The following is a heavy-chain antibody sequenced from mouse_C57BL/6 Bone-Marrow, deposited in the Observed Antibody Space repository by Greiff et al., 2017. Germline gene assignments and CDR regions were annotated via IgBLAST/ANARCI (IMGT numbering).Heavy chain of an antibody. CDR1: GFTFSDYG. Sequence: EVMLVESGGGLVKPGGSLKLSCAASGFTFSDYGMHWVRQAPEKGLEWVAYISSGSSTIYYADTVTGRFTISRDNAKNTLFLQMTSLRSEDTAMYYCARWWGLAYWGQGTLVTVSA. D-gene: IGHD1-1*02. CDR3: ARWWGLAY. CDR2: ISSGSSTI. V-gene: IGHV5-17*01. J-gene: IGHJ3*01.